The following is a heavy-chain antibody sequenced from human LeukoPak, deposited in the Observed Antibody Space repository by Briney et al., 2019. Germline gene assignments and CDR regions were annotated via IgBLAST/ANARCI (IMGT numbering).Heavy chain of an antibody. CDR1: GFTFSNAW. Sequence: GGSLRLSCAASGFTFSNAWMSWVRQAPGKGLEWVGRIKSKTDGGTTDYAAPVKGRFTISRDDSKNTLYLQMNSLKTEDTAVYYCTTWEYGDDDWFDPWGQGTLVTVSS. D-gene: IGHD4-17*01. V-gene: IGHV3-15*01. CDR3: TTWEYGDDDWFDP. CDR2: IKSKTDGGTT. J-gene: IGHJ5*02.